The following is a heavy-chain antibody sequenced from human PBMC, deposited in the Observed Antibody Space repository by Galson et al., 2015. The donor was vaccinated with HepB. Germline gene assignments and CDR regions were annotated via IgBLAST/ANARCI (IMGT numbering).Heavy chain of an antibody. CDR3: ARKSGSGYHDY. D-gene: IGHD3-22*01. CDR2: IYYGGST. V-gene: IGHV4-39*07. J-gene: IGHJ4*02. CDR1: GVSISGSSHF. Sequence: LTCTVSGVSISGSSHFWGWIRQPPGKGLEWIGNIYYGGSTYYNPSLKSRVSISVDTSKNQFSLKLSSVTAADTAVFYCARKSGSGYHDYWGQGTLVTVSS.